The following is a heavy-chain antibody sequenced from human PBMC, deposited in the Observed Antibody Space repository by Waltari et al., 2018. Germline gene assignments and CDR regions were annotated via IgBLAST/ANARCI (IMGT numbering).Heavy chain of an antibody. Sequence: QVQLVQSGAEVKKPGASVKVSCKASGYTFTGYYMHWVRQAPGQGLEWMGRINPNSGGTNYAQKFQDRVTMTRDTSISTAYMELSRLRSDDTAVYYCARVAITIFGVVIGHDAFDIWGQGTMVTVSS. D-gene: IGHD3-3*01. CDR1: GYTFTGYY. CDR2: INPNSGGT. CDR3: ARVAITIFGVVIGHDAFDI. V-gene: IGHV1-2*06. J-gene: IGHJ3*02.